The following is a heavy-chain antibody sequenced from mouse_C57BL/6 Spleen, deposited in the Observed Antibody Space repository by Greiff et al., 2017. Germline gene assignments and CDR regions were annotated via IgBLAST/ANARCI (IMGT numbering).Heavy chain of an antibody. V-gene: IGHV5-4*01. J-gene: IGHJ1*03. CDR2: ISDGGSYT. CDR1: GFTFSSYA. D-gene: IGHD2-5*01. CDR3: ARDQRLYYSNWYFDV. Sequence: EVKLMESGGGLVKPGGPLKLSCAASGFTFSSYAMSWVRQTPEKRLEWVATISDGGSYTYYPDNVKGRFTISRDNAKNNLYLQMSHLKSEDTAMYYCARDQRLYYSNWYFDVWGTGTTVTVSS.